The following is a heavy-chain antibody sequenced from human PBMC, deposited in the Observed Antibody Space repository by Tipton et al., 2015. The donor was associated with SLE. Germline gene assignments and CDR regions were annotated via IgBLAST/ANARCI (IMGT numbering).Heavy chain of an antibody. Sequence: LRLSCAVYGGSFSGYYWGWIRQPPGKGLEWIGSIFYSGSTYHNPSLKSRVTISGDTSKNQFSLKLSSVTAADTAVYYCARVLYSSGWYVDYWGQGTLVTVSS. CDR1: GGSFSGYY. CDR2: IFYSGST. D-gene: IGHD6-19*01. J-gene: IGHJ4*02. CDR3: ARVLYSSGWYVDY. V-gene: IGHV4-34*12.